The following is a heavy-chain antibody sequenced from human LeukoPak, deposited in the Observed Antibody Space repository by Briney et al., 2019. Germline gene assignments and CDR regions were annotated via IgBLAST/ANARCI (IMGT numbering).Heavy chain of an antibody. Sequence: GASVKVSCKASGYTFTGYYMHWVRQAPGQGLEWMGRINPNSGGTNYAQKFQGRVTMTRDTSISTAYMELSRLRSDDTAVYYCARGRPPPYGDYDYWGQGTLVTISS. D-gene: IGHD4-17*01. CDR2: INPNSGGT. J-gene: IGHJ4*02. V-gene: IGHV1-2*06. CDR1: GYTFTGYY. CDR3: ARGRPPPYGDYDY.